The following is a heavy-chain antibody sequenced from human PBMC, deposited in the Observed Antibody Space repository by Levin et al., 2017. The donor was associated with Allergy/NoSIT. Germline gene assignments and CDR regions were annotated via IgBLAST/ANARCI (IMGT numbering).Heavy chain of an antibody. CDR2: IYPGDSDT. J-gene: IGHJ6*02. CDR3: ARHRYSSSWPYYYYYGMDG. Sequence: GGSLRLSCKGSGYSFTSYWIGWVRQMPGKGLEWMGIIYPGDSDTRYSPSFQGQVTISADKSISTAYLQWSSLKASDTAMYYCARHRYSSSWPYYYYYGMDGWGQGTTVTVSS. CDR1: GYSFTSYW. D-gene: IGHD6-13*01. V-gene: IGHV5-51*01.